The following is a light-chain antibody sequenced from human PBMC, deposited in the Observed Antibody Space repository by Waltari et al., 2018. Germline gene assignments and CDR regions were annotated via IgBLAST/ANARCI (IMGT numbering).Light chain of an antibody. V-gene: IGKV3-15*01. J-gene: IGKJ2*01. Sequence: EILMTQSPAPLSVYPGERATLSCRASQSVSSTLAWYQQKPGQAPRLLIYDASTRATGIPARFSGSGSGTEFTLTISSLQSEDFAVYYCQQYSNWYTFGQGTKLEIK. CDR3: QQYSNWYT. CDR2: DAS. CDR1: QSVSST.